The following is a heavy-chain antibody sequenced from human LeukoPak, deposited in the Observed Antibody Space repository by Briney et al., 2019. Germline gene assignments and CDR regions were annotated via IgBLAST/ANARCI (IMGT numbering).Heavy chain of an antibody. CDR1: GFTFSTYA. CDR3: AKSGGLSGSGRLAMDV. CDR2: ISGSGRST. D-gene: IGHD3-10*01. Sequence: GGSLRLSRAASGFTFSTYAMSWVRLAPGKGLEWVSGISGSGRSTYYADSVKGRFTSSRDNSNNTLYVQMNSLRVEDTAVYYCAKSGGLSGSGRLAMDVWGQGTTVTVSS. J-gene: IGHJ6*02. V-gene: IGHV3-23*01.